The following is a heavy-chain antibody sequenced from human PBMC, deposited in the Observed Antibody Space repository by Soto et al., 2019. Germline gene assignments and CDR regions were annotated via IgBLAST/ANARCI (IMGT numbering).Heavy chain of an antibody. CDR3: ARDQDEWTITPAIGFDP. CDR2: FSAGGRA. J-gene: IGHJ5*02. V-gene: IGHV3-23*01. Sequence: TGGSLRLSCAASGFSFNNYALSWVRQAPGKGLEWVSTFSAGGRAYYAASMQGRFTIARDSSQDTVHLQISDLRPEDTAVYYCARDQDEWTITPAIGFDPWGQGTLVTVSS. CDR1: GFSFNNYA. D-gene: IGHD1-20*01.